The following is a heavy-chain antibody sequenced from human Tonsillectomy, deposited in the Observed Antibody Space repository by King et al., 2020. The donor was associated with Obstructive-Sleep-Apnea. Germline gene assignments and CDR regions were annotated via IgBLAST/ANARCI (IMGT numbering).Heavy chain of an antibody. V-gene: IGHV4-30-4*01. CDR2: SFYSGSS. CDR3: ARESHYYFDY. CDR1: GGSITRGDYY. J-gene: IGHJ4*02. Sequence: QLQESGPGLVKPSQTLSLSCTVSGGSITRGDYYWSWIRQPPGKGLEWIGYSFYSGSSYYNPSLKSRVTISLDTSKNQFSLKLSSVAAADTAVYYCARESHYYFDYWGQGTLVTVSS.